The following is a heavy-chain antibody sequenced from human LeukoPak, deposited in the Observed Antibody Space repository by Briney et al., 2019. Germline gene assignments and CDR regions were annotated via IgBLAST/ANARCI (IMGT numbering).Heavy chain of an antibody. V-gene: IGHV3-23*01. Sequence: GGSLRLSCAASGFXFSSSAMGWVRRAPQKGLEWVSAIPASGPKTYYTGSVRGRFTISRDNSKNTVYLQMQSLRAEDTAVYYCVKEASKTFGIYTADYWGQGTLVTVSS. D-gene: IGHD3-16*01. CDR1: GFXFSSSA. CDR2: IPASGPKT. J-gene: IGHJ4*02. CDR3: VKEASKTFGIYTADY.